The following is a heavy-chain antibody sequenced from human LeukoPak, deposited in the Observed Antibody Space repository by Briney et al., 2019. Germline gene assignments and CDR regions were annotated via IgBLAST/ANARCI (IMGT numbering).Heavy chain of an antibody. V-gene: IGHV4-39*01. J-gene: IGHJ4*02. CDR1: GGSISSNRHY. CDR2: IYYGGST. D-gene: IGHD1-26*01. CDR3: TRLLKYSGSYYCDY. Sequence: SETLSLTCTVSGGSISSNRHYWGWIRQPAGKGLEWIGNIYYGGSTYYNPSLKSRVTISVDTSKNQFSLKLSSVTAADTAVYYCTRLLKYSGSYYCDYWGQGSLVTVSS.